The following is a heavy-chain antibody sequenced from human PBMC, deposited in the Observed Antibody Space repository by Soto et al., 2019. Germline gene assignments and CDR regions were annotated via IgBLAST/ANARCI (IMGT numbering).Heavy chain of an antibody. J-gene: IGHJ4*02. CDR1: GVSISSYY. CDR2: IYYSGST. D-gene: IGHD4-17*01. V-gene: IGHV4-59*01. Sequence: SETLSLTCTVSGVSISSYYWSWIRQPPGKGLEWIGYIYYSGSTNYNPSLKSRVTISVDTSKNQFSLKLSSVTAADTAVYYCARYPNDYGDYYFDYWGQGTLVTVSS. CDR3: ARYPNDYGDYYFDY.